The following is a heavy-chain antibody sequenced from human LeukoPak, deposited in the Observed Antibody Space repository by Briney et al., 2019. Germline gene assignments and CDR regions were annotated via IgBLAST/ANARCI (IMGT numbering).Heavy chain of an antibody. V-gene: IGHV2-5*02. D-gene: IGHD4-23*01. Sequence: TLSLTCTVSGGSISSSSYYWGWIRQPPGKALEWLALIYWDDDKRYSPSLKSRLTITKDTSKNQVVLTMTNMDPVDTATYYCAHRPASRNWYGGFDIWGQGTMVTVSS. J-gene: IGHJ3*02. CDR1: GGSISSSSYY. CDR3: AHRPASRNWYGGFDI. CDR2: IYWDDDK.